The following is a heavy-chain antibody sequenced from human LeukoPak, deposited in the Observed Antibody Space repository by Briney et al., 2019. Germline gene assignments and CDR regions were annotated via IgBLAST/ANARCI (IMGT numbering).Heavy chain of an antibody. CDR3: AKTPYGDYRVVRFFDY. Sequence: PGGSLRLSCAASGFTFDDYAMHWVRQAPGEGLEWVSGISWNSGSIGYADSVKGRFTISRDNSKNTLYLQMNSLRAEDTAVYYCAKTPYGDYRVVRFFDYWGQGTLVTVSS. CDR1: GFTFDDYA. CDR2: ISWNSGSI. D-gene: IGHD4-17*01. V-gene: IGHV3-9*01. J-gene: IGHJ4*02.